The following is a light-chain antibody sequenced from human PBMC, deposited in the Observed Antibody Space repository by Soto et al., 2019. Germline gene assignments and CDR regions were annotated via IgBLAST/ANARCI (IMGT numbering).Light chain of an antibody. Sequence: IVMTQSPATLSVSPGERATLSSRASQSVSSKLAWFQQKPGQAPSLLIYGVSTRATGVPVRFSGSGSGTEFTLTVNSLQSEDFAVYYCQQYNNWPHTFGQGTKVDIK. CDR1: QSVSSK. V-gene: IGKV3-15*01. J-gene: IGKJ2*01. CDR2: GVS. CDR3: QQYNNWPHT.